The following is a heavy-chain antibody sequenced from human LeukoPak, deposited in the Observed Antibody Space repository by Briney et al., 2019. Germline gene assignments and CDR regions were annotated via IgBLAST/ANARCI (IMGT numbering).Heavy chain of an antibody. Sequence: SETLSLTCTVSGGSISSSSYHWGWIRQPPGKGLEWVGNIYYSGTIYYNPSLKSRLTISVDTSKNQFSLKLTSVTAAATAVYYCAVYSTSSGLFDPWGQGTLVTVSS. CDR3: AVYSTSSGLFDP. CDR1: GGSISSSSYH. V-gene: IGHV4-39*01. J-gene: IGHJ5*02. CDR2: IYYSGTI. D-gene: IGHD6-6*01.